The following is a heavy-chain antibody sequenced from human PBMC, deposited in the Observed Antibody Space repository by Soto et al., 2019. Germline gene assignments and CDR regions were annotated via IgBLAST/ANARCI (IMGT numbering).Heavy chain of an antibody. V-gene: IGHV1-69*01. CDR3: ASYGDFDY. CDR1: GGTFNSYV. CDR2: IIPIFGTP. Sequence: QVQLVQSGPVVRKPGSSVKVSCKASGGTFNSYVINWVRQAPGQGLEWMGGIIPIFGTPNYAQKFQGRATITADESTSTAYMELSSLRSDDTAFYFCASYGDFDYWGQGTLVTVSS. D-gene: IGHD4-17*01. J-gene: IGHJ4*02.